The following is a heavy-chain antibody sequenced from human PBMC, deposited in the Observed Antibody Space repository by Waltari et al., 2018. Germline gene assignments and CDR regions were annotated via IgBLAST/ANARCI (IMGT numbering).Heavy chain of an antibody. Sequence: QVQLVQSGAEVKKPVASVKVSCKASGSPFTGYYMHWVRQAPGQGLEWMGGINPNSGGTNYAQKFQGRVTMTRETSISTAYMELSRLRSDDTAVYDCARSVRGVMCYWGQGTLVTVSS. CDR3: ARSVRGVMCY. CDR2: INPNSGGT. J-gene: IGHJ4*02. D-gene: IGHD3-10*01. V-gene: IGHV1-2*02. CDR1: GSPFTGYY.